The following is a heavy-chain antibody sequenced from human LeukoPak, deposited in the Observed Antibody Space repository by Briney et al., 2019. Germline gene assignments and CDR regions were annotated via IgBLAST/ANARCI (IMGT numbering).Heavy chain of an antibody. CDR3: ARDCDYGNTSGMRCS. CDR1: EFTLSTCA. V-gene: IGHV3-23*01. D-gene: IGHD4-17*01. CDR2: ISDRWT. Sequence: GGSLRLSCAASEFTLSTCAMNWVRQAPGKGREGVSTISDRWTNYADSVKGRFTISRDDSQNTLFLQMNSLRVEDTTIYYCARDCDYGNTSGMRCSWGQGTLVTVSS. J-gene: IGHJ5*02.